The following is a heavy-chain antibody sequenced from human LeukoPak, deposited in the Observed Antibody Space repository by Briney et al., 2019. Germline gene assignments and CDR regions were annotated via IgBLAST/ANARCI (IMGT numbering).Heavy chain of an antibody. CDR1: GYTFTGYY. D-gene: IGHD2-2*01. Sequence: ASVKVSCKASGYTFTGYYMHWVRQAPGQGLEWMGWINPNSGGTNYAQKFQGRVTMTRDTSISTAYMELSRLRSDDAAVYYCARRAAAMRRPNLPNDYWGQGTLVTVSS. V-gene: IGHV1-2*02. CDR2: INPNSGGT. J-gene: IGHJ4*02. CDR3: ARRAAAMRRPNLPNDY.